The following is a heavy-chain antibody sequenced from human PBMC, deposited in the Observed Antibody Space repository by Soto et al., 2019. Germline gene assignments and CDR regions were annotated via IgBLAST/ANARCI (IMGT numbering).Heavy chain of an antibody. CDR2: ISYDGSNK. J-gene: IGHJ4*02. D-gene: IGHD1-26*01. Sequence: QVQLVESGGGVVQPGRSLRLSCAASGFTFSSYAMHWVRQAPGKGLEWVAVISYDGSNKYYADSVKGRFTISRDNSKNTLYLQMNSLRAEDTAVYYCARDQWELLGGGAFDYWGQGTLVTVSS. CDR3: ARDQWELLGGGAFDY. CDR1: GFTFSSYA. V-gene: IGHV3-30-3*01.